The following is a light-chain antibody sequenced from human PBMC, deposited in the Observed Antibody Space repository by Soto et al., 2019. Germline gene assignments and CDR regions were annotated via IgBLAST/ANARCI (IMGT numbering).Light chain of an antibody. V-gene: IGKV3-15*01. CDR1: QSINSN. J-gene: IGKJ4*01. Sequence: EIVMTPSPATLSLSPGERATLPCRASQSINSNLAWYQQKPGQAPRLFIFRASSRATGLPARFSASGSGTDFNLTISSLQSEDFAVYYCQQYNNWPRATFGGGTKVDIK. CDR3: QQYNNWPRAT. CDR2: RAS.